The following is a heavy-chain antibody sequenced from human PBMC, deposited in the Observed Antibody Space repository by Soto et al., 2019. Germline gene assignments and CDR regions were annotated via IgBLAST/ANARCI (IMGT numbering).Heavy chain of an antibody. D-gene: IGHD4-17*01. CDR3: ARGPSYSDSYFDY. J-gene: IGHJ4*02. Sequence: GGSLRLSCAASEFAFSNYAMHWVRQPPGKGLQWLAVISYDGNNKYYADSVEGRFTISRDNSKNTVYLQMNSLRLEDTAVYYCARGPSYSDSYFDYWGQGTLVTVSS. CDR1: EFAFSNYA. V-gene: IGHV3-30*03. CDR2: ISYDGNNK.